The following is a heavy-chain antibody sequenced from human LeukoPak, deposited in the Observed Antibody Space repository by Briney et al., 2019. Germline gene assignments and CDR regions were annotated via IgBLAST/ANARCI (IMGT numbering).Heavy chain of an antibody. J-gene: IGHJ6*03. D-gene: IGHD1-26*01. V-gene: IGHV1-24*01. CDR2: FDPEDGET. Sequence: ASVKVSCKVSGYTLTELSMHWVRQAPGKGPEWMGGFDPEDGETIYAQKFQGRVTMTEDTSTDTAYMELSSLRSEDTAVYYCATGARRGATTQAAYYYYYYMDVWGKGTTVTVSS. CDR3: ATGARRGATTQAAYYYYYYMDV. CDR1: GYTLTELS.